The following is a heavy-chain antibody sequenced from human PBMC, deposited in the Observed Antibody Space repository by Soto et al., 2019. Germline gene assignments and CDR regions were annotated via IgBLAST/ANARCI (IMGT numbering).Heavy chain of an antibody. CDR3: ARGFPGDLYSGGLLDH. D-gene: IGHD2-21*01. V-gene: IGHV1-69*13. CDR2: IIPLFGTT. CDR1: GVTFGTYP. J-gene: IGHJ5*02. Sequence: GASVKVSCKASGVTFGTYPISWVRQAPGQGLDWMGEIIPLFGTTNYALKFQGRVTITADDSTNTAYMELSDLRSEDTAVYFCARGFPGDLYSGGLLDHGSQGTLVTVSS.